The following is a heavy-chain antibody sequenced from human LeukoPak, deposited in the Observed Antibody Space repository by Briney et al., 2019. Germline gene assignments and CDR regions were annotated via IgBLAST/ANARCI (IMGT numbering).Heavy chain of an antibody. J-gene: IGHJ4*02. D-gene: IGHD3-22*01. CDR2: IWSDGSYK. Sequence: PGGSLRLSCAASGFTFSSYGMHWVRQAPGKGLEWVAVIWSDGSYKNYADSVKGRFSISRDNSKNTLYLQMSSLRADDTAVYYCTREASKGYYDTSGYYYDYRGQGTLVTVSS. V-gene: IGHV3-33*08. CDR3: TREASKGYYDTSGYYYDY. CDR1: GFTFSSYG.